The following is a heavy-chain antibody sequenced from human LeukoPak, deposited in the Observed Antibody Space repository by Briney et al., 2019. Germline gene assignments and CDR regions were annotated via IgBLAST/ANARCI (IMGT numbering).Heavy chain of an antibody. CDR3: AREGPPNYDTI. CDR1: GGSISNYY. D-gene: IGHD3-9*01. J-gene: IGHJ3*02. Sequence: SETLSLTCTVSGGSISNYYWSWIRQPPGKGLEWIGYIYYSGSTNYNPSLKSRVTIPVDTSKNQFSLKLNSVTAADTAVYYCAREGPPNYDTIWGQGTMVTVSS. CDR2: IYYSGST. V-gene: IGHV4-59*01.